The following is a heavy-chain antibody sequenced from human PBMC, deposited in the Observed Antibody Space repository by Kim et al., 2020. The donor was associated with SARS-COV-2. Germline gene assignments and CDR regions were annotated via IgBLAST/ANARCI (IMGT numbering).Heavy chain of an antibody. J-gene: IGHJ4*02. CDR3: ARPPQGPGSNSNERNLVGRY. Sequence: GGSLRLSCLTSGFTFNSYALHWVRQAPGKGLEWVASISFDGNNQYYADSVKGRFTISRDSSTNSAYLQMSSLRVDDTALYYCARPPQGPGSNSNERNLVGRYWGPGAQVSVSS. D-gene: IGHD3-10*01. CDR1: GFTFNSYA. CDR2: ISFDGNNQ. V-gene: IGHV3-30*03.